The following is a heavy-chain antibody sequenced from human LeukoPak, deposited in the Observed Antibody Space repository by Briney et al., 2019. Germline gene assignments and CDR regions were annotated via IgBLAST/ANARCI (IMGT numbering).Heavy chain of an antibody. CDR3: AKDPDSGSSPYFDY. D-gene: IGHD1-26*01. Sequence: GGSLRLSCAASGFTFSDYYMSWIRQAPGKGLEWVSYISSSGSTIYYADSVKGRFTISRDNAKNSLYLQMNSLRAEDTAVYYCAKDPDSGSSPYFDYWGQGTLVTVSS. CDR1: GFTFSDYY. V-gene: IGHV3-11*01. J-gene: IGHJ4*02. CDR2: ISSSGSTI.